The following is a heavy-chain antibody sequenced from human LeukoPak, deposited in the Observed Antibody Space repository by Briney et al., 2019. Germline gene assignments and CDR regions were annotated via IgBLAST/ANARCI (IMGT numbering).Heavy chain of an antibody. J-gene: IGHJ4*02. D-gene: IGHD1-26*01. CDR3: AKDRGWELKLFDY. CDR1: GFTFSYYS. CDR2: ISGSRSYI. Sequence: PGGSLRLSCAASGFTFSYYSMNWVRQAPGKGLEWVSSISGSRSYIYYADSVKGRFTISRDNAKNTLYVQMNSLRAEDTAVYYCAKDRGWELKLFDYWGQGTLVTVSS. V-gene: IGHV3-21*01.